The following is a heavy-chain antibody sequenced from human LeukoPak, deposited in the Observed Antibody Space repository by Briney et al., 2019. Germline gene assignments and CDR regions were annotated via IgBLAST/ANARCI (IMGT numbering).Heavy chain of an antibody. Sequence: GGALKIYCKSLGYSFTTYWLGWVRQMPGTGLGYMAIIHPGNSDTRYSPSFQGQVTISADKSISTAFLQWSSLKASDTAIYYCARHSLWAFDYWDQGALVTVSS. J-gene: IGHJ4*02. D-gene: IGHD7-27*01. CDR2: IHPGNSDT. V-gene: IGHV5-51*01. CDR1: GYSFTTYW. CDR3: ARHSLWAFDY.